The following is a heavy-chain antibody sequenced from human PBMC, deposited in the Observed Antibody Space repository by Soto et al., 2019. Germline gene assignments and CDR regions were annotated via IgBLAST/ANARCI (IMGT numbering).Heavy chain of an antibody. Sequence: TSETLSLTCTVSGGSISSSSYYWGWIRQPPGKGLEWIGSIYYSGSTYYNPSLKSRVTISVDTSKNQFSLKLSSVTAADTAVYYCARRGGLLWFGELSTTWFDPWGQGTLVT. CDR2: IYYSGST. CDR3: ARRGGLLWFGELSTTWFDP. J-gene: IGHJ5*02. CDR1: GGSISSSSYY. V-gene: IGHV4-39*01. D-gene: IGHD3-10*01.